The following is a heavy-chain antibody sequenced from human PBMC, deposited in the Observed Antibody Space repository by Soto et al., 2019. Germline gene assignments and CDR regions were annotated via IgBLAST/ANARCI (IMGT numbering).Heavy chain of an antibody. V-gene: IGHV4-39*01. Sequence: QLQLQESGPGLVKPSETLSLTCTVSGGSFSSSNCFWGWIRQPPGKGLEWIGDIYHTGTTYYNPSLKSRVTVHVETSTEQFSLRLTAVTAADTAIYYCARLTSGISAASHGRSNWLVPGGPGTLVSVSS. J-gene: IGHJ5*02. CDR3: ARLTSGISAASHGRSNWLVP. CDR2: IYHTGTT. CDR1: GGSFSSSNCF. D-gene: IGHD1-26*01.